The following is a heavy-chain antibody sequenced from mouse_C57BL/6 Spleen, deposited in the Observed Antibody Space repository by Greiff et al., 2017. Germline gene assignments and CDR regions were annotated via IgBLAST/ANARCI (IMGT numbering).Heavy chain of an antibody. D-gene: IGHD1-1*01. CDR2: ILPGSGST. Sequence: QVQLKQSGAELMKPGASVKLSCKATGYTFTGYWIEWVKQRPGHGLEWIGEILPGSGSTNYNEKFKGKATFTADTSSNTAYMQLSSLTTEYSAIYYCARADPYYYGSSYYYFDYWGQGTTLTVSS. CDR3: ARADPYYYGSSYYYFDY. CDR1: GYTFTGYW. V-gene: IGHV1-9*01. J-gene: IGHJ2*01.